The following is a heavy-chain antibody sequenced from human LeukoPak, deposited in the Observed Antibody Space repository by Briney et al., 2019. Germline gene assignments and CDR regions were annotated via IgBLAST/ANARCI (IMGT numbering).Heavy chain of an antibody. D-gene: IGHD6-13*01. Sequence: PSQTLSLTCTVSGGSISSGGYYWSWIRQPPGKGLEWIGYIYHSGSTYYNPSLKSRVTISVDKSKNQFSLKLSSVTAADTAVYYCASDSSSWYGGYFQHWGRGTLVTVSS. J-gene: IGHJ1*01. CDR3: ASDSSSWYGGYFQH. V-gene: IGHV4-30-2*01. CDR2: IYHSGST. CDR1: GGSISSGGYY.